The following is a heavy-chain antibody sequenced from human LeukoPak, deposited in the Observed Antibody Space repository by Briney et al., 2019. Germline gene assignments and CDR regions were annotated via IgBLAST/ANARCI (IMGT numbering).Heavy chain of an antibody. CDR3: TRDSLAVAGTSYYYYGMDV. CDR2: IRSKAYGGTT. Sequence: GRSLRLSCTASGFTFGDYAKSWVRQAPGKGLEWVGFIRSKAYGGTTEYAASVKGRFTISRDDSKSIAYLQMNSLKTEDTAVYYCTRDSLAVAGTSYYYYGMDVWGQGTTVTVSS. V-gene: IGHV3-49*04. J-gene: IGHJ6*02. CDR1: GFTFGDYA. D-gene: IGHD6-19*01.